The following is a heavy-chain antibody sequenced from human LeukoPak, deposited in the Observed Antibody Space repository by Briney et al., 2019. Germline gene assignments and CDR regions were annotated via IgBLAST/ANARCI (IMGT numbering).Heavy chain of an antibody. CDR2: IRSDESNK. CDR1: GFTFNSYG. V-gene: IGHV3-33*01. D-gene: IGHD4-23*01. CDR3: AIDHYGGTTLMDY. Sequence: PGRTLCLSCAASGFTFNSYGIHWVRQAPGKGQEWVGVIRSDESNKYYADPVKSRFTISRVKSTNTLYPQMKSLRAADTAAYYCAIDHYGGTTLMDYWGQGTLVTVSS. J-gene: IGHJ4*02.